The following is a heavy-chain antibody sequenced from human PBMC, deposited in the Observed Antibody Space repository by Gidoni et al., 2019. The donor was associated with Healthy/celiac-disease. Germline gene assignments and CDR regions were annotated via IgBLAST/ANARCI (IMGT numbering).Heavy chain of an antibody. Sequence: EVQLVESGGGLVQPAGSLRLSCTASGFTSSSYDMHWVRQATGKGLEWVAAIGPAGDTYSPGSVNGRFTIARENAKNSLYLQMNSLRAGDTAVYYCARGLGSSDLTSMDVWGQGTTVTVSS. J-gene: IGHJ6*02. CDR2: IGPAGDT. D-gene: IGHD6-19*01. V-gene: IGHV3-13*01. CDR3: ARGLGSSDLTSMDV. CDR1: GFTSSSYD.